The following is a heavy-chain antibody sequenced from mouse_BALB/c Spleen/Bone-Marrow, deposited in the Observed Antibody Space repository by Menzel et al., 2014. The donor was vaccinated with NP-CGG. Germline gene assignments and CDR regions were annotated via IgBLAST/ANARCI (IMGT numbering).Heavy chain of an antibody. V-gene: IGHV5-9-3*01. CDR3: ARRGYGLYAMDY. CDR2: INSGGSYS. CDR1: GFTFSSYA. J-gene: IGHJ4*01. Sequence: EVQVVESGGGLVKPGGSLKLSCAASGFTFSSYAMSWVRQTPEKRLEWVATINSGGSYSYYPDSVKGRFTISRDNAKNPLYVQMSSLRSEDTAMYYCARRGYGLYAMDYWGQGTSVTVSS. D-gene: IGHD1-1*01.